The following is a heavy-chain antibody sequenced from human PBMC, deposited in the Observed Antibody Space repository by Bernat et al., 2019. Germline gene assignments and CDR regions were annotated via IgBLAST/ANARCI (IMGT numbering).Heavy chain of an antibody. J-gene: IGHJ4*02. V-gene: IGHV3-15*07. CDR2: IKTKTDGGTT. D-gene: IGHD4-23*01. CDR1: GFTFNNAW. Sequence: EVQLVESGGGLVKPGGSLRLSCAASGFTFNNAWMNWVRQAPGKGLEWVGRIKTKTDGGTTDYTAPVKGRFTVSRDDPKNTVYLQMNSLKPEDTAVYYCTTDPPGGVGTGGLGYWGQGTLVTVSS. CDR3: TTDPPGGVGTGGLGY.